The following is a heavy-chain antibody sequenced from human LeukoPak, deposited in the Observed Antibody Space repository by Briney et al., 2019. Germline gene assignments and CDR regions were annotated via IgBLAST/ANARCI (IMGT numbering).Heavy chain of an antibody. D-gene: IGHD3-9*01. CDR3: ARAGYDILTGYYPFDY. V-gene: IGHV1-18*01. CDR2: ISAYNGNT. CDR1: GHTFTSYG. J-gene: IGHJ4*02. Sequence: ASVKVSCKASGHTFTSYGISWVRQAPGQGLEWMGWISAYNGNTNYAQKLQGRVTMTTDTSTSTAYMELRSLRSDDTAVYYCARAGYDILTGYYPFDYWGQGTLVTVSS.